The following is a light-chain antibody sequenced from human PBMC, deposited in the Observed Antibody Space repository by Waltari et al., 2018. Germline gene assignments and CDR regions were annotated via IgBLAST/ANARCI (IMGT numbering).Light chain of an antibody. Sequence: QLMLTQSPSASASLGASVRLTCTLSSGHSSYAVAWHQQQPEKGPRYLMKVNSDGSHIKGDGIPDCFSGSSSGAERHLTISSLQSEDEADYYCQTGGFGIWVFGGGTKLTVL. CDR1: SGHSSYA. CDR2: VNSDGSH. J-gene: IGLJ3*02. CDR3: QTGGFGIWV. V-gene: IGLV4-69*01.